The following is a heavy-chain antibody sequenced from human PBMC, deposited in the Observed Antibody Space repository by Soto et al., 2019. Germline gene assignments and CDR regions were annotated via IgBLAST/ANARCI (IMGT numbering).Heavy chain of an antibody. D-gene: IGHD6-19*01. V-gene: IGHV1-2*04. CDR1: GYTFTGYY. CDR3: VRDIGSGPQYYFDY. Sequence: QVQLVQSGAEVKKPGASVKVSCKASGYTFTGYYMHWVRQAPGQGLEWMGWINPNSGGTKYAKKFQGWVTMTRDTSISTAYMELRRLRSDDTAVYFCVRDIGSGPQYYFDYWGQGTRVTVSS. J-gene: IGHJ4*02. CDR2: INPNSGGT.